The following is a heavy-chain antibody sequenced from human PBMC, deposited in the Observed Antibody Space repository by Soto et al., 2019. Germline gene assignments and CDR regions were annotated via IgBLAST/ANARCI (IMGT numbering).Heavy chain of an antibody. CDR3: ARDGGGGYDFFDY. V-gene: IGHV3-33*01. CDR1: GFTFSSYG. D-gene: IGHD5-12*01. CDR2: IWYDGGNK. Sequence: GGSLRLSCAASGFTFSSYGMHWVRQAPGKGLEWVAVIWYDGGNKYYADSVKGRFTISRDNSRNTLYLQMNSLRAEDTAVYYCARDGGGGYDFFDYWGQGTLVTVPQ. J-gene: IGHJ4*02.